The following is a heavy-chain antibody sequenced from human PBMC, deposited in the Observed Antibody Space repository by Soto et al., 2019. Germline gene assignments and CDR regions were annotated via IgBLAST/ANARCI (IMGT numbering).Heavy chain of an antibody. V-gene: IGHV4-39*02. D-gene: IGHD3-10*01. CDR2: IYYDGST. Sequence: SETLSLTCSVSGGSITTSSYNWDWIRQPPGKGLEWIGTIYYDGSTSYNPSLKSQVTISVDTSKNHFALKVNSVTAADTAVYYCARFYGNAFDVWGRGTVVT. CDR3: ARFYGNAFDV. CDR1: GGSITTSSYN. J-gene: IGHJ3*01.